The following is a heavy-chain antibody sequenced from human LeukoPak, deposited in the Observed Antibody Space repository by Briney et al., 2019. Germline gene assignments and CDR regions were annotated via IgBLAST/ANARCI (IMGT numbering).Heavy chain of an antibody. CDR1: GFSFSNYW. V-gene: IGHV3-74*01. CDR3: AKGPNYFDS. Sequence: GGSLRLSCAASGFSFSNYWMHWVRQAPGEGLVWVTRMNSDGSATYYADSVQGRFTISRDNAKNTLYLQMNSLRAEDTAMYFCAKGPNYFDSWGQGTLDTVSS. CDR2: MNSDGSAT. J-gene: IGHJ4*02.